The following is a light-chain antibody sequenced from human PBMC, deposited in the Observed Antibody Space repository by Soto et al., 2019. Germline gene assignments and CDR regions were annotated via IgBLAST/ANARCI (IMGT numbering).Light chain of an antibody. CDR3: QQYDASPIT. CDR2: GAS. V-gene: IGKV3-20*01. J-gene: IGKJ1*01. CDR1: QSVGSNY. Sequence: EIVLTQSPCTLSLSPGERATLSCRASQSVGSNYLAWYQQKPGQAPRILIFGASGRATGIPDRFSGSGSGTDFTLTISRLEPEDFAIYYCQQYDASPITFGQGTKVDI.